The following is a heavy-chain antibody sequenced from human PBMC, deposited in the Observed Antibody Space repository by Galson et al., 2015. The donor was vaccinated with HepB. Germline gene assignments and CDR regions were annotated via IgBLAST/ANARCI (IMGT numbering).Heavy chain of an antibody. V-gene: IGHV1-18*01. CDR2: ISAYNGNT. CDR1: GYTFTSYG. J-gene: IGHJ3*02. CDR3: ARDPPTDDDAFDI. Sequence: SVKVSCKASGYTFTSYGISWVRQAPGQGLEWMGWISAYNGNTKYVQKLQGRVTMTTDTSTSTAYMELRSLRSDDTAVYYCARDPPTDDDAFDIWGQGTMVTVSS. D-gene: IGHD4-11*01.